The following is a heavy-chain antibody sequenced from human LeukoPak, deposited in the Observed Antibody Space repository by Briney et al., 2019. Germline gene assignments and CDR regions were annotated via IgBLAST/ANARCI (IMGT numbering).Heavy chain of an antibody. V-gene: IGHV4-59*01. CDR2: IYYSGST. CDR3: ARAPIPYDRSRTDYRFDP. Sequence: SETLSLTCYVSGGSISSYYWSWIRQPPGKGLEWIGYIYYSGSTNYNPSLKSRVTISLDTSKSQFSLKLTSVTAADTAVYYCARAPIPYDRSRTDYRFDPWGQGTLVTVAS. J-gene: IGHJ5*02. CDR1: GGSISSYY. D-gene: IGHD3-16*01.